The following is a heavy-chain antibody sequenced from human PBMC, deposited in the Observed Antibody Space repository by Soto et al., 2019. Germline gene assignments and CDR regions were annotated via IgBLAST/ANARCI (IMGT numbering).Heavy chain of an antibody. CDR2: VYYSGST. CDR3: ARDNRGYTYGLSYDYYGLDV. V-gene: IGHV4-30-4*01. CDR1: GGSISSDDYY. Sequence: SETLSLTCTVSGGSISSDDYYWIWILHPPTKGLEWIGYVYYSGSTYYNPSLKSRLTISVDTSKSQFSLKLTSVTAADTAVYYCARDNRGYTYGLSYDYYGLDVWGQGTTVTVSS. D-gene: IGHD5-18*01. J-gene: IGHJ6*02.